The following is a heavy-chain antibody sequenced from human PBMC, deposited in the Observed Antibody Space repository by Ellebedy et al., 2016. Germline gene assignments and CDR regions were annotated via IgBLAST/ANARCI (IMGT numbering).Heavy chain of an antibody. CDR2: INHSGST. D-gene: IGHD4-17*01. V-gene: IGHV4-34*01. Sequence: SETLSLTXAVYGASFSGYYWNWICQAPGKGLEWIGEINHSGSTNYNPSLKSRVTISVDTPKNQFSLKLSSVTAADTAVYYCARLYGDYLKADYWGQGTLVTVSS. J-gene: IGHJ4*02. CDR1: GASFSGYY. CDR3: ARLYGDYLKADY.